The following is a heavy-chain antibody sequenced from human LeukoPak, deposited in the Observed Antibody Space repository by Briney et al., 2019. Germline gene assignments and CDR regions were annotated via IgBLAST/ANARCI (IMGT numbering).Heavy chain of an antibody. CDR2: ISFDGSNK. CDR1: GFTFSSYG. V-gene: IGHV3-30*18. D-gene: IGHD6-19*01. J-gene: IGHJ4*02. CDR3: AKDEIGAVAGLLDY. Sequence: PGGFLRLSCAASGFTFSSYGMYWVRQAPGKGLEWVAVISFDGSNKYYADSVRGRFTVSRDNSKDTLYQQMNSLRAEDTAVYYCAKDEIGAVAGLLDYWGQGILVTVSS.